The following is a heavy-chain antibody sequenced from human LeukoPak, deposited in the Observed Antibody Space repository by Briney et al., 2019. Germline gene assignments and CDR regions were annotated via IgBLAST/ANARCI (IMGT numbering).Heavy chain of an antibody. D-gene: IGHD6-19*01. Sequence: GGSLRLSCAASGFTFSSYSMNWVRQAPGKGLEWVSSISSSSSYIYYADSVKGRFTISRDNAKNSLYLQMNSLRAEDTAAYYCARGSRYSSGWYDYWGQGTLVTVSS. J-gene: IGHJ4*02. CDR2: ISSSSSYI. CDR1: GFTFSSYS. CDR3: ARGSRYSSGWYDY. V-gene: IGHV3-21*01.